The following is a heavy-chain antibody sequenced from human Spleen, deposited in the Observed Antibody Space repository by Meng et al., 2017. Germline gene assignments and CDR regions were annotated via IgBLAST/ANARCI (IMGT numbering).Heavy chain of an antibody. CDR3: TRERKDSAMVTSAPFDY. CDR1: GYTFAAYW. J-gene: IGHJ4*02. CDR2: INPNSSGT. Sequence: ASVKVSCKASGYTFAAYWIQWVRQAPGQGLEWMGRINPNSSGTNFAQQFQGRVTLTRDGSISTVYMELSRLRPDDAAVYYCTRERKDSAMVTSAPFDYWGQGTLVTVSS. D-gene: IGHD5-18*01. V-gene: IGHV1-2*06.